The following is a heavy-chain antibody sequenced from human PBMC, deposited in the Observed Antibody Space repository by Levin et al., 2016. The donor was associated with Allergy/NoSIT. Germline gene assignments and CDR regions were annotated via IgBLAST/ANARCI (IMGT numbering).Heavy chain of an antibody. D-gene: IGHD3-10*01. J-gene: IGHJ4*02. CDR3: AREGWFGETDYFDY. CDR2: ISSGSSYI. V-gene: IGHV3-21*01. Sequence: VRQAPGKGLEWVSSISSGSSYIYYADSVKGRFTISRDDAKNSLYLQMDSLRAEDTAVYYCAREGWFGETDYFDYWGQGTLVTVSS.